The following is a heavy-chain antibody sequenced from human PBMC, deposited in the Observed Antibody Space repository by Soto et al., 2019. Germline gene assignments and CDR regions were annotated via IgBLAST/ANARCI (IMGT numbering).Heavy chain of an antibody. D-gene: IGHD5-12*01. J-gene: IGHJ4*02. CDR1: GFTFDDYT. CDR2: ISWDGGST. V-gene: IGHV3-43*01. Sequence: EVQLVESGGVVVQPGGSLRLSCAASGFTFDDYTMHWVRQAPGKGPEWVSLISWDGGSTYYADSVKGRFTISRDNSKNSLYLQMNSLRTEDTALYYCAKGRGLRVYYFDYWGQGTLVTVSS. CDR3: AKGRGLRVYYFDY.